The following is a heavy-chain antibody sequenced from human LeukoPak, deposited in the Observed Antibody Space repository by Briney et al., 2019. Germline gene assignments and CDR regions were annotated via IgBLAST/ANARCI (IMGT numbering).Heavy chain of an antibody. CDR3: ARLRNIAMIKDWSSFHFDY. J-gene: IGHJ4*02. CDR1: GGSISSSSYY. CDR2: IYYSEST. Sequence: SETLSLTCTVSGGSISSSSYYWGWIRQSPGKGLEWIGSIYYSESTYYNPSLKSRVTISVDTSKNQFSLKLSSVTAADTAVYYCARLRNIAMIKDWSSFHFDYWGQGTLVTVSS. V-gene: IGHV4-39*01. D-gene: IGHD5-18*01.